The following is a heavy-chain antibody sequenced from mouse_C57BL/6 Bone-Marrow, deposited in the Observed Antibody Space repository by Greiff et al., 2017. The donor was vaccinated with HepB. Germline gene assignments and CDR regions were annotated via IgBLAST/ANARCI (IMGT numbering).Heavy chain of an antibody. CDR3: ASDDASFAY. J-gene: IGHJ3*01. D-gene: IGHD2-12*01. CDR2: IDPEDGET. V-gene: IGHV14-2*01. Sequence: VQLQQSGAELVKPGAPAKLSCTAPGSNIKDSYIHWLKQRTDQGLEGIGRIDPEDGETKYAPKFQGKATITAETSSNTAYLQLSSLTSEDTAVYYCASDDASFAYWGQGTLVTVSA. CDR1: GSNIKDSY.